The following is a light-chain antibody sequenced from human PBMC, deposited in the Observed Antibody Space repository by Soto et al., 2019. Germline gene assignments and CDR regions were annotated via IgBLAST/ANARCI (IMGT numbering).Light chain of an antibody. CDR1: SSDVGSYNL. J-gene: IGLJ1*01. CDR3: CSYAGSSPPYV. V-gene: IGLV2-23*02. CDR2: EVS. Sequence: QSVLTQPASGSGSPGQSITISCTGTSSDVGSYNLVSWYQQHPGKAPKLMIYEVSKRPSGVSNRFSGSKSGNTASLTISGLQAEDEADYYCCSYAGSSPPYVFGTGTRSPS.